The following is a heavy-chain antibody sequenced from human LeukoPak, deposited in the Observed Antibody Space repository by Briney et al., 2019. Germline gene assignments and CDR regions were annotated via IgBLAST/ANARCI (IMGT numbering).Heavy chain of an antibody. J-gene: IGHJ5*02. Sequence: ASVKVSCKASGYTFTGYYMHWVRQAPGQGLEWMGWINPNSGGTNYAQKFQGRVTMTRDTSISTAYMELSRLRSDDTAVYYCARDNQTGTTFWVGTGFDPWGQGTLVTVSS. D-gene: IGHD1-7*01. CDR1: GYTFTGYY. CDR3: ARDNQTGTTFWVGTGFDP. CDR2: INPNSGGT. V-gene: IGHV1-2*02.